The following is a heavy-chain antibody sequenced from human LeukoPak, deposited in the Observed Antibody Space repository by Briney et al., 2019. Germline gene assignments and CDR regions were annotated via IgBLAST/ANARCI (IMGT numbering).Heavy chain of an antibody. CDR2: IYSGGST. J-gene: IGHJ2*01. Sequence: PGGSLRLSCAASGFSFSSYGMHWVRQAPGKGLEWVSVIYSGGSTYYADSVKGRFTISRDNSKNTLYLQMNSLRAEDTAVYYCARSRGAAYWYFDLWGRGTLVTVSS. CDR1: GFSFSSYG. CDR3: ARSRGAAYWYFDL. V-gene: IGHV3-66*02. D-gene: IGHD6-25*01.